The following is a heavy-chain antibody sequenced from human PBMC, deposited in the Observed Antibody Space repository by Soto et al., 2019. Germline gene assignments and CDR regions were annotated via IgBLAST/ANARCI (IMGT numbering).Heavy chain of an antibody. D-gene: IGHD3-10*01. V-gene: IGHV3-9*01. CDR3: ANLPLYGSGFDC. Sequence: EVQLVESGGGLVQPGGSLRLSCAASGFTVDDYAIHWVRQAPGKGLEWVSGISWNGAASGYVDSVKGRFSISRDNTKNTLYLQMYSLRSEDTAMYYCANLPLYGSGFDCWGQGTLVTVSS. CDR2: ISWNGAAS. J-gene: IGHJ4*02. CDR1: GFTVDDYA.